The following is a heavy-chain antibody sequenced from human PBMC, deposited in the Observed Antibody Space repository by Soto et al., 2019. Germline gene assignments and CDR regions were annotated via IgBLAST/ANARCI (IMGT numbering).Heavy chain of an antibody. CDR1: GDSFSSNSAA. D-gene: IGHD2-15*01. CDR3: EGNTPLQWYYMDV. J-gene: IGHJ6*03. Sequence: PSQTLSLTCAISGDSFSSNSAAWNWIRQSPSRGLEWLGRTYYRSTRWYNDYAVSVKSRITVNPDTSKNQLSLHLNSVTHEDTAVYYCEGNTPLQWYYMDVWDKATTVTVS. CDR2: TYYRSTRWYN. V-gene: IGHV6-1*01.